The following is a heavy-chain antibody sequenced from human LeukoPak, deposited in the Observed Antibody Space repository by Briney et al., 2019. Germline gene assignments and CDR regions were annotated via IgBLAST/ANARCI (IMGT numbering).Heavy chain of an antibody. D-gene: IGHD6-6*01. V-gene: IGHV4-59*12. Sequence: SETLSLTCTVSGGSISSYYWSWLRQPPGKGRGWIGYIYYSGSTNYNPSLKSRVTISVETSKNQFSLKLSSVTAADTAVYYCARVGSSSGSYYYYGMDVWGQGTTVTVSS. CDR3: ARVGSSSGSYYYYGMDV. J-gene: IGHJ6*02. CDR1: GGSISSYY. CDR2: IYYSGST.